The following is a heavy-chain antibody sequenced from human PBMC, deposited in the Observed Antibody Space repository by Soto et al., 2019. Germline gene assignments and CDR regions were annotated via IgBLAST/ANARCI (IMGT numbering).Heavy chain of an antibody. CDR3: ASSPFTVTNIDP. CDR2: INAGNGNT. CDR1: GYTFTSYA. Sequence: ASVKVSCKASGYTFTSYAMHWVRQAPGQRLEWMGWINAGNGNTKYSQKFQGRVTITRDTSASTAYMELSSLRSEDTDVYYCASSPFTVTNIDPWGQGTLVTVSS. J-gene: IGHJ5*02. D-gene: IGHD4-17*01. V-gene: IGHV1-3*01.